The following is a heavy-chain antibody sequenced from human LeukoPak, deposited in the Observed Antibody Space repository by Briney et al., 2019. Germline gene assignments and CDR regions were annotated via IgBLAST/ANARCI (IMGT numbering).Heavy chain of an antibody. Sequence: SETPSLTCTVSGGSISSGGYYWSWIRQHPGKGLEWIGYIYYSGSIYYNPSLKSRVTISVDTSKNQFSLKLSSVTAADTAVYYCARVRYGSGTLNFDYWGQGTLVTVSS. J-gene: IGHJ4*02. CDR1: GGSISSGGYY. D-gene: IGHD3-10*01. V-gene: IGHV4-31*03. CDR3: ARVRYGSGTLNFDY. CDR2: IYYSGSI.